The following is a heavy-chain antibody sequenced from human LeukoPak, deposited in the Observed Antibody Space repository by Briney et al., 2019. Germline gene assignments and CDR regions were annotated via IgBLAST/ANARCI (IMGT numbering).Heavy chain of an antibody. V-gene: IGHV3-23*01. D-gene: IGHD3-22*01. J-gene: IGHJ4*02. Sequence: GGSLRLSCAASGFTFQNYAMSWVCQAPGKGLEWASSISGSGPSTDYADSVKGRFTISRDKSKNTLYLQMNSLRAEDTAVYYCARDSRNYYDSSGYLLDYWGQGTLVTVSS. CDR1: GFTFQNYA. CDR2: ISGSGPST. CDR3: ARDSRNYYDSSGYLLDY.